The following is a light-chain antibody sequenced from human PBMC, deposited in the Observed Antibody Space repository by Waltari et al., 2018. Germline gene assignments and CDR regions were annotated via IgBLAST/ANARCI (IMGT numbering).Light chain of an antibody. CDR1: SSDVGGYNS. Sequence: QSALTQPASVSGSPGQSITISCTGTSSDVGGYNSVSWYQQHPGKGPKLMIYDVSNRPSGVSNRFSGSKSGNTASLTISGLQAEDEADYYCSSYTTSTRVFGTGTKVTVL. V-gene: IGLV2-14*03. J-gene: IGLJ1*01. CDR2: DVS. CDR3: SSYTTSTRV.